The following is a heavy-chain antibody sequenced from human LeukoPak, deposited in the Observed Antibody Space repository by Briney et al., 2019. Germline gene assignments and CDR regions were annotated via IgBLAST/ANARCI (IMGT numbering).Heavy chain of an antibody. CDR1: GFTFSSYG. CDR2: IRYDGSNK. V-gene: IGHV3-30*02. Sequence: GGSLRLSCAASGFTFSSYGMHWVRQAPGKGLEWVAFIRYDGSNKYYADSVKGRFTISRDNSKNTLYLQMNSLRAEDTAVYYCARGGYCSGGSCYSWTPFDYWGQGTLVTVSS. CDR3: ARGGYCSGGSCYSWTPFDY. D-gene: IGHD2-15*01. J-gene: IGHJ4*02.